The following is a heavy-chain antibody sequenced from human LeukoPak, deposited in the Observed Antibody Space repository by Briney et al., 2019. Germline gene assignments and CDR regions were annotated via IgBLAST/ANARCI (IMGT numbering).Heavy chain of an antibody. CDR2: IKQDGSEK. Sequence: GGSLRLSCAASGFTFSSYWMSWFRQAPGKGLEWVANIKQDGSEKYYVDSVKGRFTISRDNAKNSLYLQMNSLRAEDTAVYYCARALYGDYPSFDYWGQGTLVTVSS. CDR1: GFTFSSYW. V-gene: IGHV3-7*01. CDR3: ARALYGDYPSFDY. J-gene: IGHJ4*02. D-gene: IGHD4-17*01.